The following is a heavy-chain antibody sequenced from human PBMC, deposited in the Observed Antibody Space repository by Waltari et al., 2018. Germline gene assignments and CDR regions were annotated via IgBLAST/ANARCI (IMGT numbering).Heavy chain of an antibody. Sequence: QVQLVESGGGVVQPGESLRLSCAASGFSFNNFAMHWVRQTPGRGLEWVAVLQYNGERKYYGNSVNGRFTISRDDSRNTVYLHMNSLRDEDTGVYYCAKGPWYGTSSSGDSWGQGTLVLVSS. CDR2: LQYNGERK. CDR1: GFSFNNFA. D-gene: IGHD1-26*01. CDR3: AKGPWYGTSSSGDS. J-gene: IGHJ4*02. V-gene: IGHV3-30*02.